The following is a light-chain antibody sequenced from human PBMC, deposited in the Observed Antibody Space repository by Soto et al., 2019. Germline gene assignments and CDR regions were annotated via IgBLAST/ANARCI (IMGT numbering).Light chain of an antibody. CDR2: TAS. CDR1: QSISSF. CDR3: QQSYSTPIT. Sequence: DIPMTQSPSSLSASVGDRVSITCRASQSISSFLNWYQQKPGKAPKLLIYTASNLHSGVPSRFSGSESRTDFTLTITSLQPEDFATYYYQQSYSTPITFGQGTRLEIK. V-gene: IGKV1-39*01. J-gene: IGKJ5*01.